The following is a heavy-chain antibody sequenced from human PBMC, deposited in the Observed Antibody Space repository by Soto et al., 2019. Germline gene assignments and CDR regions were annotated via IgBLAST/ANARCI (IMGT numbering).Heavy chain of an antibody. CDR3: ARDLAVGWFDP. CDR1: GYTFRSYS. Sequence: QVQLVQSGAEVKKPGASVKVSCKTSGYTFRSYSISWVRQAPGQGLEWMGWINVYNGNKKYAQNLQGRGTMTTDTATSTDYMELRSLRSADTAVYYCARDLAVGWFDPWGQVALVSVS. D-gene: IGHD2-2*01. J-gene: IGHJ5*02. V-gene: IGHV1-18*01. CDR2: INVYNGNK.